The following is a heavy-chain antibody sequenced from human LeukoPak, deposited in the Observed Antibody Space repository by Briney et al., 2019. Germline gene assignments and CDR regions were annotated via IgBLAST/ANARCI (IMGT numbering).Heavy chain of an antibody. CDR2: INPNGGGT. D-gene: IGHD3-3*01. V-gene: IGHV1-2*02. CDR1: GYTFTGYY. CDR3: GRAKYEFWSGTPDCDLDY. J-gene: IGHJ4*02. Sequence: GASVKVSCKASGYTFTGYYLHWVRQAPGQGLECMGWINPNGGGTNYAHKFQGRVTMTRDTSIDTVYMELSSLSSDDTAVYYCGRAKYEFWSGTPDCDLDYWGQGTLVTVSS.